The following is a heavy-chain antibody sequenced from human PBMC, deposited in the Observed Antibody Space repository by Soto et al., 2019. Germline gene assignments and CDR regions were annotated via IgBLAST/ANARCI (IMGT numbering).Heavy chain of an antibody. D-gene: IGHD2-15*01. CDR1: GFTFSSYA. CDR2: ISYDGSNK. CDR3: ASRVVTGAFDI. V-gene: IGHV3-30-3*01. J-gene: IGHJ3*02. Sequence: PGGSLRLSCAASGFTFSSYAMHWVRQAPGKGLEWVAVISYDGSNKYYADSVKGRFTISRDNSKDTLYLQMNSLRAEDTAVYYCASRVVTGAFDIWGQGTMVTVSS.